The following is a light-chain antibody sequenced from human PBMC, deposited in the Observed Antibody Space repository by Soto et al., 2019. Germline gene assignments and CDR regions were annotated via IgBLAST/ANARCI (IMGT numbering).Light chain of an antibody. CDR2: GVS. CDR1: CSYVGGYNY. CDR3: GSYSSTDTPFV. Sequence: QSLLTQPASVSGSPGQSIAISCTGSCSYVGGYNYVSWYQQHPGKAPKLIIYGVSHRPSGVSTRFSASRSAYTASLTISGLQAEDESDYYCGSYSSTDTPFVFGTGTKVTVL. V-gene: IGLV2-14*01. J-gene: IGLJ1*01.